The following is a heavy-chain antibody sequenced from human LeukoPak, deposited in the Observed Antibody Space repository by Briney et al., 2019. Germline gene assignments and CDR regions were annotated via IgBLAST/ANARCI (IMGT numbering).Heavy chain of an antibody. J-gene: IGHJ4*02. V-gene: IGHV3-23*01. CDR2: FCSSGDCT. D-gene: IGHD3-3*01. CDR1: GFTFSSYA. CDR3: ARDSPIFGVVMGFDY. Sequence: PGGSLRLSCAASGFTFSSYAMSWVRQAPGKGLEWVSTFCSSGDCTFYADSVKGRFTISRDNSKNTLYLLMNSLRAEDTAVYYCARDSPIFGVVMGFDYWGQGTLVTVSS.